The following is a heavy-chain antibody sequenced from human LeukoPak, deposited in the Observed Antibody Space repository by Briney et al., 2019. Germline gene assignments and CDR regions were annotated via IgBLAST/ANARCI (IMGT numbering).Heavy chain of an antibody. J-gene: IGHJ3*02. CDR1: GYSISSGYY. CDR2: IYHSGST. V-gene: IGHV4-38-2*01. Sequence: SETLSLTCAVSGYSISSGYYWGWIRQPPGKGLEWIGSIYHSGSTYYNPSLKGRVTISVDTPKNQFSLKLSSVTAADTAVYYCARPPYVSGSYYGAFDIWGQGTMVTVSS. CDR3: ARPPYVSGSYYGAFDI. D-gene: IGHD1-26*01.